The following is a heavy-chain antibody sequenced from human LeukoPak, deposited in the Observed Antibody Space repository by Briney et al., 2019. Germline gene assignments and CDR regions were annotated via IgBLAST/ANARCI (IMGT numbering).Heavy chain of an antibody. Sequence: SETLSLTCTVSGGSISSYYWSWIRQPPGKGLEWIGYVYYSGSTYYNPSLKSRVTISVDTSKNQFSLKLSSVTAADTAVYYCARDHAATDYGDPMVGFDPWGQGTLVTVSS. J-gene: IGHJ5*02. D-gene: IGHD4-17*01. CDR2: VYYSGST. CDR3: ARDHAATDYGDPMVGFDP. V-gene: IGHV4-59*06. CDR1: GGSISSYY.